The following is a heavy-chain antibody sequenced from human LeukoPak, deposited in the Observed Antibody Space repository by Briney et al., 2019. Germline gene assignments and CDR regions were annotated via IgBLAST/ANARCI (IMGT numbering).Heavy chain of an antibody. CDR3: ASSSSPWWFDP. D-gene: IGHD6-6*01. J-gene: IGHJ5*02. Sequence: SETLSLTCTVSGGSIRSYYWSWIRQPPGKGLEWIGYIYYSGSTNYNPSLKSRVTISVDTSKNQFSLKLSSVTAADAAVYYCASSSSPWWFDPWGQGTLVTVSS. V-gene: IGHV4-59*01. CDR1: GGSIRSYY. CDR2: IYYSGST.